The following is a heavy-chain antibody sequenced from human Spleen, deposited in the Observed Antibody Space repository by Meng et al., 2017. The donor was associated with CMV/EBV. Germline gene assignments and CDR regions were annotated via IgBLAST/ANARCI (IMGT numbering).Heavy chain of an antibody. V-gene: IGHV3-30*02. J-gene: IGHJ4*02. CDR3: AKSIPNYFDY. CDR1: GFTFSSYA. D-gene: IGHD2-21*01. Sequence: GESLKISCAASGFTFSSYAMHWVRQAPGKGLEWVAVIRYDGSNKYYADSVKGRFTISGDNSKNTLYLQMNSLRAEDTAVYYCAKSIPNYFDYWGQGTLVTVSS. CDR2: IRYDGSNK.